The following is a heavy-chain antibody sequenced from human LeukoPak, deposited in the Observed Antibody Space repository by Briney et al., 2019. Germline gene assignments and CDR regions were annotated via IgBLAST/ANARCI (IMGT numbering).Heavy chain of an antibody. D-gene: IGHD6-13*01. CDR2: IYYSGST. J-gene: IGHJ4*02. V-gene: IGHV4-59*01. CDR3: ARERRYSSSWVFDY. Sequence: PSETLSLACTVSGGSISSYYWSWIRQPPGKGLEWIGYIYYSGSTNYNPSLKSRVTISVDTSKNQFSLKLSSVTAADTAVYYCARERRYSSSWVFDYWGQGTLVTVSS. CDR1: GGSISSYY.